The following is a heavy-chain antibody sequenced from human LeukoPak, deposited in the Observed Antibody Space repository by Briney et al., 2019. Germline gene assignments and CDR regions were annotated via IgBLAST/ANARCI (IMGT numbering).Heavy chain of an antibody. V-gene: IGHV4-38-2*02. D-gene: IGHD6-13*01. J-gene: IGHJ4*02. CDR1: GYSISSGYY. Sequence: SETLSLTCTVSGYSISSGYYWGWIRQPPGKGLEWTGSIYHSGSTYYNPSLKSRVTISVDTSKNQFSLKLSSVTAADTAVYYCARQGRFSSSWYNFDYWGQGTLVTVSS. CDR3: ARQGRFSSSWYNFDY. CDR2: IYHSGST.